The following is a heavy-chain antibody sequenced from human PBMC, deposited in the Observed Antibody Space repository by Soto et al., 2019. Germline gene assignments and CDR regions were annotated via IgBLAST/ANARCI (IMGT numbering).Heavy chain of an antibody. Sequence: QVQLVQSGAEVKKPGSSVKVSCKASGGTFSSYTISWVRQAPGQGLEWMGRIIPILGIENYAQKCQGRVTITADKSTSTAYMELSSLRSEDTAVYYCARLGPYNWHDNDMDVWGKGTTVTVSS. J-gene: IGHJ6*04. V-gene: IGHV1-69*02. D-gene: IGHD1-20*01. CDR2: IIPILGIE. CDR1: GGTFSSYT. CDR3: ARLGPYNWHDNDMDV.